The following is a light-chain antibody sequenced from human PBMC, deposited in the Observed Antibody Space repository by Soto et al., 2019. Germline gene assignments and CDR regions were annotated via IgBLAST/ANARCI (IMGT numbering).Light chain of an antibody. V-gene: IGLV2-11*01. CDR2: DVS. J-gene: IGLJ1*01. CDR3: CSYAGSYSYV. CDR1: SSDVGGYEY. Sequence: QSALTQPRSVSGSPGQSVTISCTGTSSDVGGYEYVSWYQQHPGKAPKVMIYDVSERPSGVPDRFSGYKSGNTASLTLSGLQAEDEADYYCCSYAGSYSYVFGTGTKLTVL.